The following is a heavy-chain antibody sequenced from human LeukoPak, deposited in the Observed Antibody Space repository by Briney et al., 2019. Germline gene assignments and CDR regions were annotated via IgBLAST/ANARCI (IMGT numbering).Heavy chain of an antibody. V-gene: IGHV3-48*03. CDR2: ISSSGSTI. D-gene: IGHD4-17*01. CDR1: GFTFSSYE. J-gene: IGHJ4*02. Sequence: GGSLRLSCVASGFTFSSYEMNWVRQAPGKGLEWVSYISSSGSTIYYADSVKGRFSISRDNAKNSLYLQMNSLRAEDTAVYYCARGHTAVTRHFDFWGQGTLVTVSS. CDR3: ARGHTAVTRHFDF.